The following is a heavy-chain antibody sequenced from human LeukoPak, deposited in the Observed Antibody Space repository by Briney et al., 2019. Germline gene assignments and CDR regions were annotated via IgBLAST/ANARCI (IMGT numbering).Heavy chain of an antibody. CDR3: ARGKYDYVWGSYRNPYYYYGMDV. CDR2: IYYSGST. J-gene: IGHJ6*02. CDR1: GGSISSYY. D-gene: IGHD3-16*02. V-gene: IGHV4-59*12. Sequence: SETLSLTCTVSGGSISSYYWSWIRQPPGKGLEWIGYIYYSGSTNYNPSLKSRVTISVDTSKNQFSLKLSSVTAADTAVYYCARGKYDYVWGSYRNPYYYYGMDVWGQGTTVTVSS.